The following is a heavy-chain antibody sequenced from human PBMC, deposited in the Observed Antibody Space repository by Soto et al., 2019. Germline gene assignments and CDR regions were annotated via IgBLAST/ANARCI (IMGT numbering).Heavy chain of an antibody. CDR3: ARDYYYYIDV. Sequence: GGSLRLSCAASGSAFNNNWMTWVRQAPGKGLEWVANIKREGSETYYVGSVKGRFTISRDNAKNSLYLQMNSLRVEDTAIYYCARDYYYYIDVWGKGTTVTVSS. CDR2: IKREGSET. V-gene: IGHV3-7*01. CDR1: GSAFNNNW. J-gene: IGHJ6*03.